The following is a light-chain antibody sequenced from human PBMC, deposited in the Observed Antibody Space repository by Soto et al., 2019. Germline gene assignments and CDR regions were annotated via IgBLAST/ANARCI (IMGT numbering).Light chain of an antibody. CDR1: NSNIGNNY. CDR2: DNY. CDR3: GTWDSSLSAYV. J-gene: IGLJ1*01. V-gene: IGLV1-51*01. Sequence: QSVLTQPPSVSAAPGQKVTISCSGSNSNIGNNYVSWYQQLPGTAPKLLIYDNYKRPSGIPDRLSGSKSGTSATLGITGLQTGDEADYYCGTWDSSLSAYVFGTGTKVTVL.